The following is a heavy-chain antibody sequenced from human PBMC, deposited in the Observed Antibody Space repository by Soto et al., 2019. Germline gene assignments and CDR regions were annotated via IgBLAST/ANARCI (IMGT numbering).Heavy chain of an antibody. V-gene: IGHV3-33*01. J-gene: IGHJ6*02. D-gene: IGHD3-3*01. Sequence: QVQLVESGGGVVQPGRSLRLSCAASGFTFSSYGMHWVRQAPGKGLEWVAVIWDDGSNKYYADSVKGRFTISRDNSKNTLYLQMNSLRAEDTAVYYCARDLGSKIRLLEWSLGYGMDVWGQGTTVTVSS. CDR3: ARDLGSKIRLLEWSLGYGMDV. CDR2: IWDDGSNK. CDR1: GFTFSSYG.